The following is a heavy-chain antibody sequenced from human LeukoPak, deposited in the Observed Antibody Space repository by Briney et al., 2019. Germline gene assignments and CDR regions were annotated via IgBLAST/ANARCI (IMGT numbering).Heavy chain of an antibody. CDR2: IYYSGST. CDR1: GYSVSSGYY. Sequence: PSETLSLTCTVSGYSVSSGYYWGWIRQPPGKGLEWIGSIYYSGSTYYNPSLKSRVTISVDTSKNQFSLKLSSVTAADTAVYYCARGFGVLLWFGNTYYFDYWGQGTLVTVSS. J-gene: IGHJ4*02. D-gene: IGHD3-10*01. CDR3: ARGFGVLLWFGNTYYFDY. V-gene: IGHV4-38-2*02.